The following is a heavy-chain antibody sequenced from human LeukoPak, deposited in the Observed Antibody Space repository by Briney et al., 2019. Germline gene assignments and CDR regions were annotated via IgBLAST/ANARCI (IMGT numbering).Heavy chain of an antibody. J-gene: IGHJ3*02. V-gene: IGHV3-74*01. Sequence: GGSLRLSCAASGFTFSSYWMHWVRQAPGKGLVWVSRIDTAGSGTTYADSVKGRFTISRDNAKNTAYLQINSLRAEDTAVYYCARGISQPPVAFDIWGQGTMVTVSS. D-gene: IGHD6-13*01. CDR1: GFTFSSYW. CDR3: ARGISQPPVAFDI. CDR2: IDTAGSGT.